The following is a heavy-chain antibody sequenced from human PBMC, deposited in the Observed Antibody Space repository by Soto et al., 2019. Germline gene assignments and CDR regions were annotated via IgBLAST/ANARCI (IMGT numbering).Heavy chain of an antibody. J-gene: IGHJ6*02. Sequence: EVQLVESGGGLVQPGGSLRLSCAASGFTFSSYEMNWVRQAPGKGLEWVSYISSSGSTIYYADSVKGRFIISRDNAKNSLYLQMNSLRAEDTAVYYCARSHVLRYFDWLRNYGMDVWGQGTTVTVSS. CDR2: ISSSGSTI. CDR1: GFTFSSYE. V-gene: IGHV3-48*03. CDR3: ARSHVLRYFDWLRNYGMDV. D-gene: IGHD3-9*01.